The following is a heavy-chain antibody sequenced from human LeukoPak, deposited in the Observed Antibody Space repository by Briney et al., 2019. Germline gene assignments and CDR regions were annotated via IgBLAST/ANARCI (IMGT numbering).Heavy chain of an antibody. D-gene: IGHD3-9*01. CDR3: AKSGEGDILTGADGYYFDY. CDR1: GFTFDDYA. CDR2: ISWDGGST. V-gene: IGHV3-43D*03. Sequence: GGSLRLSCAASGFTFDDYAMHWVRQAPGKGLEWVSLISWDGGSTYYADSVKGRFTISRDNSKNSLYLQMNSLRAEDTALYYCAKSGEGDILTGADGYYFDYWGQGTLVTVSS. J-gene: IGHJ4*02.